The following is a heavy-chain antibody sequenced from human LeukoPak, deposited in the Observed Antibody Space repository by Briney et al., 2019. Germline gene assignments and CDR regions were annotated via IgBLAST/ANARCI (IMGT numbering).Heavy chain of an antibody. V-gene: IGHV3-48*01. CDR1: GFTFSIYS. CDR2: ISSSSSTI. Sequence: GGSLRLSCAASGFTFSIYSMNWVRQAPGKGLEWVSYISSSSSTIYYADSVRGRFTISRENAKNSLSLQMNSLRAEDTAVYYCIALAVTGTFGFAYWGQGTLVTVSS. CDR3: IALAVTGTFGFAY. J-gene: IGHJ4*02. D-gene: IGHD6-19*01.